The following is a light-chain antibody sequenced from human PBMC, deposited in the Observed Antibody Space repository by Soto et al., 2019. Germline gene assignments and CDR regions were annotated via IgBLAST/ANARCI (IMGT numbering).Light chain of an antibody. CDR2: DST. V-gene: IGKV3D-20*02. J-gene: IGKJ2*01. CDR1: QSVGSDF. CDR3: LVAAGPSYT. Sequence: EVVLTQSPATLSSYPGDRATLSCRASQSVGSDFLAWYQHKPGQAPRLLIYDSTTRATGIPDRFSGSGSGTDFTLAISRLEPEDSAVYYCLVAAGPSYTFGQGTKVDIK.